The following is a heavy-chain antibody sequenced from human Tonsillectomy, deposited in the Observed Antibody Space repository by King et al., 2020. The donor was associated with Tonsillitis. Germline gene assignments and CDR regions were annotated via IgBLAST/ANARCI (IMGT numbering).Heavy chain of an antibody. D-gene: IGHD2-8*01. CDR1: GFTFSDYY. Sequence: VQLVESGGGLVKPGGSLRLSCAASGFTFSDYYMSWIRQAPGKGLECGSYISSGGSTISYADSVKGRFTISRDNAKNSLYLQMNSLRAEDTAVYYCARVSSNGWYFDLWGRGTLVTVSS. J-gene: IGHJ2*01. V-gene: IGHV3-11*01. CDR2: ISSGGSTI. CDR3: ARVSSNGWYFDL.